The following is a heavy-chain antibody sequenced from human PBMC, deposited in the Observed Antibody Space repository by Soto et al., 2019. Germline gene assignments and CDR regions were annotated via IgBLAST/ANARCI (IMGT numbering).Heavy chain of an antibody. D-gene: IGHD2-2*01. CDR3: ARDRRPSIYSGLAV. J-gene: IGHJ6*02. V-gene: IGHV3-23*01. CDR2: IDGSSATT. Sequence: PGGSLSLSCAASGFTFSDYAMSWFRQARGKGLEWVSAIDGSSATTNYADSVKGRFTISRDNSKNTLFLHMSGLRAEDTAVYYCARDRRPSIYSGLAVWGQGTTVTVSS. CDR1: GFTFSDYA.